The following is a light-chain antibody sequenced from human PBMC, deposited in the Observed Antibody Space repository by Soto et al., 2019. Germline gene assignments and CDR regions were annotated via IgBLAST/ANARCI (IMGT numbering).Light chain of an antibody. CDR3: QQSYSTPLT. V-gene: IGKV1-39*01. J-gene: IGKJ4*01. CDR2: AAS. Sequence: DIPMTQSPSSLSASVGDRVTITCRASQSISSYLNWYQQKPGKAPKLLIYAASSLQSGVPSRFSGSVSGTDFTLTISSLQPEDFATYDCQQSYSTPLTFGGGTKVEIK. CDR1: QSISSY.